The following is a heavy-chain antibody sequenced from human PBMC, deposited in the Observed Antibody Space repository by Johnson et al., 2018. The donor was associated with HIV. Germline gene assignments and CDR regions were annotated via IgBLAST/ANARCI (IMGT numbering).Heavy chain of an antibody. Sequence: QMQLVESGGGVVQPGRSLRLSCAASGFTFSMYSMHWVRQAPGKGLEWVALISYDVSNEYYADSVKGRFTISRDNSKNTLYLQMSSLRTEYTAVYYCARVLGARGPGAFDIWGQGTMVTVSS. V-gene: IGHV3-30*04. J-gene: IGHJ3*02. CDR2: ISYDVSNE. CDR1: GFTFSMYS. CDR3: ARVLGARGPGAFDI.